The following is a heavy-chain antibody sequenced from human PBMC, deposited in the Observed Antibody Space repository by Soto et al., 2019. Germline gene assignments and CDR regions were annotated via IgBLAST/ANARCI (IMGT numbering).Heavy chain of an antibody. V-gene: IGHV1-69*13. CDR1: GGPFSSYS. J-gene: IGHJ6*02. CDR3: ARHLGYDYYYGMDV. Sequence: ASMKVSRKASGGPFSSYSISWVRQALGQGLEWMGGIIPIFGTANYAQKFQGRVTITADESTSTAYMELSSLRSEDTAVYYCARHLGYDYYYGMDVWGQGTTVTVSS. CDR2: IIPIFGTA.